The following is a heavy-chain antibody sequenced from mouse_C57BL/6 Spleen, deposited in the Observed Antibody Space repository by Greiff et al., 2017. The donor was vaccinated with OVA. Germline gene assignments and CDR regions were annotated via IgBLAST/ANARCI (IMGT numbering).Heavy chain of an antibody. Sequence: VQLQQSGPELVKPGASVKISCKASGYTFTDYYMNWVKQSHGKSLEWIGDINPNNGGTSYNQKFKGKATLTVDKSSSTAYMELRSLTSEDSAVYYCARILPKAWFAYWGQGTLVTVSA. D-gene: IGHD1-1*01. J-gene: IGHJ3*01. CDR2: INPNNGGT. CDR1: GYTFTDYY. CDR3: ARILPKAWFAY. V-gene: IGHV1-26*01.